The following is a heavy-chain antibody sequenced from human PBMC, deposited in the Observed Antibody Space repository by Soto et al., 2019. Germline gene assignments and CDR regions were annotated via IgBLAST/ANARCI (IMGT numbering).Heavy chain of an antibody. Sequence: GGSLRLSCAASGFTFSSYAMSWVRQAPGKGLEWVSAISGSGGSTYYADSVKGRFTISRDNSKNTLYLQMNSLRAEDTAVYYCANYYDSSGYYLGGFCYWGQGTLVTVSS. D-gene: IGHD3-22*01. J-gene: IGHJ4*02. CDR2: ISGSGGST. CDR1: GFTFSSYA. CDR3: ANYYDSSGYYLGGFCY. V-gene: IGHV3-23*01.